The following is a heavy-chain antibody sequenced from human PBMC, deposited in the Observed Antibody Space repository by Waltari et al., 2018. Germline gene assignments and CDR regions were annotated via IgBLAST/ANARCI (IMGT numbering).Heavy chain of an antibody. Sequence: QVQLQESGPGLVKPSETLSLTCTVSGGSISRYYWRWLRQPPGKGLEWIGYIYYSGSTNYNPSLKSRVTISVDTSKNQFSLKLSSVTAADTAVYYCARGSKRIVGATAIDYWGQGTLVTVSS. CDR3: ARGSKRIVGATAIDY. V-gene: IGHV4-59*01. J-gene: IGHJ4*02. CDR2: IYYSGST. D-gene: IGHD1-26*01. CDR1: GGSISRYY.